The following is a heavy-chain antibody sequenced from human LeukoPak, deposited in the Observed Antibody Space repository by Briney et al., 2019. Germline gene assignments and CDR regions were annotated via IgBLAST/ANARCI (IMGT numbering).Heavy chain of an antibody. D-gene: IGHD2-8*01. J-gene: IGHJ3*02. V-gene: IGHV3-33*06. CDR2: TWQDGSK. CDR3: AKEWSAFDM. Sequence: GRSLRLSCAASGFTCSSYAMHWVRQAPGKGLEWVAVTWQDGSKAYADSVKGRFTISRDNSKNTLFLQMNGLRAEDTAMYYCAKEWSAFDMWGQGTMVTVSS. CDR1: GFTCSSYA.